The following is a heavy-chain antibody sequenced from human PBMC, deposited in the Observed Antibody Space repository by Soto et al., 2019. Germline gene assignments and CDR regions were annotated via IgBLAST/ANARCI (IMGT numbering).Heavy chain of an antibody. CDR1: GFTFSSYA. CDR2: ISGSGGST. J-gene: IGHJ4*02. D-gene: IGHD6-19*01. CDR3: AKESGYSSGWSHFDY. Sequence: PGGSLRLSCAASGFTFSSYAMSWVRQAPGKGLEWVSTISGSGGSTYYADSVKGRFTISRDNSKNTLYLQMNSLRAEDTAVYYCAKESGYSSGWSHFDYWGQGTLVTVSS. V-gene: IGHV3-23*01.